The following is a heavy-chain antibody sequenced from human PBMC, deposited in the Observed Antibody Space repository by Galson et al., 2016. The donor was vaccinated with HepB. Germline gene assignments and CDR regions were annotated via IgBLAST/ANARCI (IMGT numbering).Heavy chain of an antibody. J-gene: IGHJ4*02. CDR2: ISTRRTT. Sequence: SLRLSCAASGFVFSNFGLSWVRQAPGKGLEWVAGISTRRTTNYSDPVQGRVTISRNNSNNTLYLQMNGLRADDTAVYYCAKERLVRRIFDHWGQGTLLTVSS. CDR1: GFVFSNFG. CDR3: AKERLVRRIFDH. D-gene: IGHD1-1*01. V-gene: IGHV3-23*01.